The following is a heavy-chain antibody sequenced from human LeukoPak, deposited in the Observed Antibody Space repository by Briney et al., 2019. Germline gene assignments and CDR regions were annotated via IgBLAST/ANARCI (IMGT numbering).Heavy chain of an antibody. CDR2: INPNSGGT. Sequence: ASVKVSCKASGYTFTGYYIHWVRQAPGQGLEWMGRINPNSGGTNYAQKFQGRVTITRDTSASTAHMELSSLRSEDTAVYYCARGPGYCSSTSCYFPLDYWGQGTLVTVSS. D-gene: IGHD2-2*01. CDR1: GYTFTGYY. V-gene: IGHV1-2*06. CDR3: ARGPGYCSSTSCYFPLDY. J-gene: IGHJ4*02.